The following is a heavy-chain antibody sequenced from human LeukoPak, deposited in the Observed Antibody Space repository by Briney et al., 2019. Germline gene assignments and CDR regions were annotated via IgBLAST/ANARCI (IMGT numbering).Heavy chain of an antibody. V-gene: IGHV3-30*18. Sequence: GGSLRLSCAASGFTFSDYYMSWIRQAPGKGLEWVAVTSYDGRHDYYADSVKGRFTVSRDNSKNTLYLQMNSLRAEDTAVYYCAKDSSHSSDYYYYMDVWGKGTTVTVSS. CDR2: TSYDGRHD. CDR1: GFTFSDYY. D-gene: IGHD6-25*01. J-gene: IGHJ6*03. CDR3: AKDSSHSSDYYYYMDV.